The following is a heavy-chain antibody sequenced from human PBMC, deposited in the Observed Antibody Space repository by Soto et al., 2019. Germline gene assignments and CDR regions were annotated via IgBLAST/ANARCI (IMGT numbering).Heavy chain of an antibody. D-gene: IGHD3-22*01. CDR1: VGSFSGYY. V-gene: IGHV4-34*01. Sequence: SETLSLTCSVYVGSFSGYYWSWIRQPPGKGLEWIGEINRSGSTNYNPSLKSRVTISVDTSKNQFSLKLGSVTAADTAVYYCARGENLYYYDSSCSLDDWGQGTLVTVS. J-gene: IGHJ4*02. CDR3: ARGENLYYYDSSCSLDD. CDR2: INRSGST.